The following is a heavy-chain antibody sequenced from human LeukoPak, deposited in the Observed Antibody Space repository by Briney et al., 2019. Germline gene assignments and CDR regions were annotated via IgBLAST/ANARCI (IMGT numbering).Heavy chain of an antibody. CDR2: ITASGGNT. Sequence: GGSLRLSCAASGFTFSSYAMGWVRQAPGKGLEWVSAITASGGNTYYADSVKGGFNISRDNSKNPLHLQVNRLRAQHTAVYYCAKGNGYSYGRYYFDYWGQGPLVTAPS. J-gene: IGHJ4*02. CDR1: GFTFSSYA. V-gene: IGHV3-23*01. D-gene: IGHD5-18*01. CDR3: AKGNGYSYGRYYFDY.